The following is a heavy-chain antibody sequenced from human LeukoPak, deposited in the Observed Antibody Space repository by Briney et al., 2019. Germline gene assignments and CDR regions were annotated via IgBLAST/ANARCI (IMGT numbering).Heavy chain of an antibody. Sequence: LSGGSLRLSCVASGFTFGKNWMGWDRQAPGKGLEWVVNIKLDGSEKNYVDSVKGRFTISRDKTKNSLYLQMNSLRVEDTAVFYCARDQYDTWSRRGNFDSWGQGTLVIVSS. D-gene: IGHD3-3*01. CDR3: ARDQYDTWSRRGNFDS. CDR1: GFTFGKNW. CDR2: IKLDGSEK. V-gene: IGHV3-7*03. J-gene: IGHJ4*02.